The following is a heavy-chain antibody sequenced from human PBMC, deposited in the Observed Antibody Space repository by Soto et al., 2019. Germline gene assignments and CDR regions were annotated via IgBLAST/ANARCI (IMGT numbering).Heavy chain of an antibody. Sequence: ASVKVSCKASGYTFTGYYMHWVRQAPGQGLEWMGWINPNSGGTNYAQKFQGRVNMTRETSISTAYMELSRMRFEDAAVYFCERERYKVISDGMDAWGQGTTVTVSS. D-gene: IGHD2-21*01. CDR1: GYTFTGYY. J-gene: IGHJ6*02. V-gene: IGHV1-2*02. CDR2: INPNSGGT. CDR3: ERERYKVISDGMDA.